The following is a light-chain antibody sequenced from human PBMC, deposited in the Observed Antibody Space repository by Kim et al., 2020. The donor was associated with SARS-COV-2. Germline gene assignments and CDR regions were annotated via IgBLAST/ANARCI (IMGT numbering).Light chain of an antibody. CDR2: AVS. V-gene: IGLV2-14*04. CDR1: SSDIGGYNY. CDR3: SSYTSSDTLV. J-gene: IGLJ2*01. Sequence: GQSFTIPCTGTSSDIGGYNYVSWYQEHPGKAPKLIIYAVSKRPSGVSNRFSGSKSGNTASLTISGLQAEDDADYYCSSYTSSDTLVFGGGTKVTVL.